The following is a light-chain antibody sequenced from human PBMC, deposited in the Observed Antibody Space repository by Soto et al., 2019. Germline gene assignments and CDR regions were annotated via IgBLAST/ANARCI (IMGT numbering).Light chain of an antibody. J-gene: IGLJ1*01. CDR3: SSYTGSSSLV. CDR1: STDINDYKY. V-gene: IGLV2-14*03. CDR2: VVS. Sequence: QSVLTQPASVSGSPGQSITISCTGTSTDINDYKYVSWYQQHPGKAPKVIIYVVSNRPSGVSHRFSGSESANTASLTISGLQAEDEADYYCSSYTGSSSLVFGTGTKVTVL.